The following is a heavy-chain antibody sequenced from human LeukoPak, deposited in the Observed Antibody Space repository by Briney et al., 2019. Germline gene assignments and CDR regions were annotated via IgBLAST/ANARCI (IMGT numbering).Heavy chain of an antibody. CDR2: INPSGGST. Sequence: ASVKVSCKASGYTFTSYYMHWVRQAPGQGLEWMGIINPSGGSTSYAQKFQGRVTMTRDTSTSKVYMELSSLRSEDTAVYYCARDHRCSGGSCYYYYYYMDVWGKGTTVTVSS. CDR3: ARDHRCSGGSCYYYYYYMDV. D-gene: IGHD2-15*01. J-gene: IGHJ6*03. CDR1: GYTFTSYY. V-gene: IGHV1-46*01.